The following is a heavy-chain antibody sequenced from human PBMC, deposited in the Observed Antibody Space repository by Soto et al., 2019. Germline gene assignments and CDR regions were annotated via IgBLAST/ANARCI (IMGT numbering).Heavy chain of an antibody. CDR1: GFTFTSSA. CDR2: IVVGSGNT. Sequence: ASVKVSCKASGFTFTSSAVQWGRQARGQRLGWIGWIVVGSGNTNYAQKFQERVTITRDMSTSTAYMELSSLRSEDTAVYYCAADRYCSSTSCYAFDIWGQGTMVTVSS. V-gene: IGHV1-58*01. D-gene: IGHD2-2*01. CDR3: AADRYCSSTSCYAFDI. J-gene: IGHJ3*02.